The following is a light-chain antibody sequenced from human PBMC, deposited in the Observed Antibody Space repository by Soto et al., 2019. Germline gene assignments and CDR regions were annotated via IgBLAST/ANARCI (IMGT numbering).Light chain of an antibody. CDR2: AAS. V-gene: IGKV3D-20*02. CDR3: QQRSNLWT. CDR1: QSVSSKF. Sequence: EIVLTQSPGTLSLSPGERAALSCRASQSVSSKFLAWYQQKPGQAPRLLIYAASNRATGIPDRFSGSGSGTDFTLTISSLEPEDFAVYYCQQRSNLWTFGQGTKVDIK. J-gene: IGKJ1*01.